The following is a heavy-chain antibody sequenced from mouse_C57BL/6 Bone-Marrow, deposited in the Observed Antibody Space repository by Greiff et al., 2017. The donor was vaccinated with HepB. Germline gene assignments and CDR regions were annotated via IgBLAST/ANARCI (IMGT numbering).Heavy chain of an antibody. J-gene: IGHJ2*01. D-gene: IGHD2-3*01. CDR3: ATYYDDYYYFDY. V-gene: IGHV1-4*01. CDR2: INPSSGYT. Sequence: VQLQQSGAELARPGASVKMSCKASGYTFTSYTMHWVKQRPGQGLEWIGYINPSSGYTKYNQKFKDKATLTADKSSSTAYMQLSSLTSEDSAVYYCATYYDDYYYFDYWGQGTTLTVSS. CDR1: GYTFTSYT.